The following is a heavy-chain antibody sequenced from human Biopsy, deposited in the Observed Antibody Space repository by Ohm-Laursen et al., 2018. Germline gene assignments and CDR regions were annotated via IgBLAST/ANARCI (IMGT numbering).Heavy chain of an antibody. V-gene: IGHV4-4*07. D-gene: IGHD3-16*01. J-gene: IGHJ4*02. CDR2: IYTSGST. CDR3: ARAAFGPFDS. Sequence: SDTLSLTCTVSGGSISSYYWNWTRQPAGKGLEWIGRIYTSGSTNFNPSLKSRVTMSIDMSKNQFSLRLSSVTAADTAVYYCARAAFGPFDSWGQGALVTVSS. CDR1: GGSISSYY.